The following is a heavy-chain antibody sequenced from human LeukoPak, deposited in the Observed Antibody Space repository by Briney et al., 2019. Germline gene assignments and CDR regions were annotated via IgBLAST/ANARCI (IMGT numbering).Heavy chain of an antibody. J-gene: IGHJ4*02. Sequence: SVKVSCKASGGTFSSYAISWVRQAPGQGLEWMGGIIPIFGTANYAQKFQGRVTITADESTSTAYMELSSLRSEDTAVYYCARGALAYCGGDCYSSAFDYWGQGTLGTVSS. CDR3: ARGALAYCGGDCYSSAFDY. CDR1: GGTFSSYA. V-gene: IGHV1-69*13. D-gene: IGHD2-21*01. CDR2: IIPIFGTA.